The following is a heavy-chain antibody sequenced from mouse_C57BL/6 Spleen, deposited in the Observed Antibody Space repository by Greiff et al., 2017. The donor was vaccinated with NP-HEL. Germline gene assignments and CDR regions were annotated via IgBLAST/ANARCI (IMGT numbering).Heavy chain of an antibody. J-gene: IGHJ3*01. CDR3: ARCCSSYVTWFAY. CDR1: GYTFTSYW. CDR2: IHPNSGST. D-gene: IGHD1-1*01. Sequence: QVQLQQPGAELVKPGASVKLSCKASGYTFTSYWMHWVKQRPGQGLEWIGMIHPNSGSTNYNEKFKSKATLTVDKSSSTAYMQLSSLTSEDSAVYYCARCCSSYVTWFAYWGKGTLVTVAA. V-gene: IGHV1-64*01.